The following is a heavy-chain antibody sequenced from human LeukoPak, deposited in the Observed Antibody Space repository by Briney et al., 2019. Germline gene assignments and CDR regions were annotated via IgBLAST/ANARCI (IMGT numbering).Heavy chain of an antibody. Sequence: SQTLSLTCSVSGASISSGLYYWNWIRQPAGKGLEWIGRIFESGKTNYNPSLKSRVTISVDTSKNQFSLKLRSVTAIDTAVYYCASSNWLRDANFDNWGQGTLVTVSS. J-gene: IGHJ4*02. V-gene: IGHV4-61*02. CDR1: GASISSGLYY. D-gene: IGHD1-1*01. CDR2: IFESGKT. CDR3: ASSNWLRDANFDN.